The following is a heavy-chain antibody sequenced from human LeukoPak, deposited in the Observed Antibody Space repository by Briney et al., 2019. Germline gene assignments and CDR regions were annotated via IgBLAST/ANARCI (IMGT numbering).Heavy chain of an antibody. CDR2: IWYDGSNK. CDR3: ARTLWFGELSKGFDY. D-gene: IGHD3-10*01. CDR1: GFTFSSYG. V-gene: IGHV3-33*01. Sequence: GGSLRLSCAASGFTFSSYGMHWVRQAPGKGLEWVAVIWYDGSNKYYADSVRGRFTISRDNSKNTLYLQMNSLRAEDTAVYYCARTLWFGELSKGFDYWGQGTLVTVSS. J-gene: IGHJ4*02.